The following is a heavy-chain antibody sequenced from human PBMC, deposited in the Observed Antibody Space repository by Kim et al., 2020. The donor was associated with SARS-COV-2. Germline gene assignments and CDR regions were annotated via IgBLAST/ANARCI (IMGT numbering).Heavy chain of an antibody. CDR3: ARDEIYGSGSYAWAFDI. J-gene: IGHJ3*02. CDR1: GYTFTSYA. CDR2: INTNTGNP. D-gene: IGHD3-10*01. V-gene: IGHV7-4-1*02. Sequence: ASVKVSCKASGYTFTSYAMNWVRQAPGQGLEWMGWINTNTGNPTYAQGFTGRFVFSLDTSVSTAYLQISSLKAEDTAVYYCARDEIYGSGSYAWAFDIWGQGTMVTVSS.